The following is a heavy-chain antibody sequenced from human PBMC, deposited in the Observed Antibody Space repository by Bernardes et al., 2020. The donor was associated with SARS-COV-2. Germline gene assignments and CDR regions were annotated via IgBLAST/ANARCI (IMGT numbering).Heavy chain of an antibody. D-gene: IGHD3-22*01. Sequence: GGSLRLSCVTSGLGFSNTDMAWVRQAPGKGLEWVSTISAIKNTHYADPVKGRFTISRDDVNNALYLQMNDLRVEDTATYYCTTELQYDNLYWGQGALVTVS. J-gene: IGHJ4*02. V-gene: IGHV3-23*01. CDR1: GLGFSNTD. CDR2: ISAIKNT. CDR3: TTELQYDNLY.